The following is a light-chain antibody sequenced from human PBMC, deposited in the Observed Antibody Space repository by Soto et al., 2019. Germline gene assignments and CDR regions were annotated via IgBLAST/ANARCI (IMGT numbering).Light chain of an antibody. CDR2: GNS. J-gene: IGLJ2*01. CDR1: SSNIGAVYD. CDR3: QSYDCSLGEVV. Sequence: QSVLTQPPSVSGAPGQRVTISCTGCSSNIGAVYDVHWYQQLPGTAPKLLIYGNSNRPSGVPDRFSGSKSGTSASLAITGLQAEDEADYYCQSYDCSLGEVVFGGGTKLTVL. V-gene: IGLV1-40*01.